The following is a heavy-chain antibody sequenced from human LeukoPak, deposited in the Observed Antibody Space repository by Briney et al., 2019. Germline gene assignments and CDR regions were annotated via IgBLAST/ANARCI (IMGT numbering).Heavy chain of an antibody. D-gene: IGHD2-21*01. CDR1: GVSVSSLRAA. J-gene: IGHJ4*02. CDR3: ARYSVLGVPDY. V-gene: IGHV6-1*01. CDR2: TYYRSKWNN. Sequence: SQTLALTCAISGVSVSSLRAARNWIRQSPSRGLEWLGRTYYRSKWNNDYAVSVRGRITINPDTSKNQFSLLLNSVTPEDTAMYYCARYSVLGVPDYWGQGTLVTVSS.